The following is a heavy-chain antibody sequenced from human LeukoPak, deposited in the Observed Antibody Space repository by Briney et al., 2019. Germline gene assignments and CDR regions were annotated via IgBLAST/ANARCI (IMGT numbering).Heavy chain of an antibody. CDR2: IYTSGST. CDR3: ARDLIGPYYFDY. CDR1: GGSISSGSYY. V-gene: IGHV4-61*02. J-gene: IGHJ4*02. Sequence: SQTLSLTCTVSGGSISSGSYYWSWIRQPAGKGLEWIGRIYTSGSTNYNPSLKSRVTISVDTSKNQFSLKLSSVTAADTAVYYCARDLIGPYYFDYWGQGTLVIVSS.